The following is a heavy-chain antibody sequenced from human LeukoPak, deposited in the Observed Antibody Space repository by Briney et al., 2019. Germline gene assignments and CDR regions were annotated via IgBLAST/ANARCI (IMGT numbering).Heavy chain of an antibody. V-gene: IGHV3-7*01. D-gene: IGHD2-15*01. CDR2: IKQDGSQK. Sequence: GGSLRLSCAASGFIFSNYWMPWVRQSPGKGLEWVANIKQDGSQKYYVDSVKGRFTISRDNAKNSLYLQMNSLRAEDTAVYYCARDSWGRYCSGGSCYADYYYYMDVWGKGTTVTVSS. CDR3: ARDSWGRYCSGGSCYADYYYYMDV. CDR1: GFIFSNYW. J-gene: IGHJ6*03.